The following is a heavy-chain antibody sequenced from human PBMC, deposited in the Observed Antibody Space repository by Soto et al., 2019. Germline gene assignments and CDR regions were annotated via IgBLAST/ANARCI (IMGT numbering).Heavy chain of an antibody. CDR1: GFTFSSYA. CDR3: ARAFYDSSGYSNFDY. D-gene: IGHD3-22*01. J-gene: IGHJ4*02. V-gene: IGHV3-30-3*01. Sequence: GGSLRLSCAASGFTFSSYAMHWVRQAPGKGLEWVAVISYDGSNKYYADSVKGRFTISRDNSKNTLYLQMSSLRAEDTAVYYCARAFYDSSGYSNFDYWGQGTLVTVSS. CDR2: ISYDGSNK.